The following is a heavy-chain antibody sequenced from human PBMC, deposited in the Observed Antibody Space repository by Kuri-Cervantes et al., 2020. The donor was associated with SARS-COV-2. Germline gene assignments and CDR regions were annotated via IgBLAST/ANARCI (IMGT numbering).Heavy chain of an antibody. CDR1: GYTFSSYA. CDR2: ISGSGGST. V-gene: IGHV3-23*01. D-gene: IGHD2-2*01. Sequence: GESLKISCAASGYTFSSYAMSWVRQAPGKGLEWVSAISGSGGSTYYADSVKGRFTISRDNSKNTLYPQMNSLRAEDTAVYYCAKPKPTFIVVPAASYYYMDVWGKGTTVTVSS. J-gene: IGHJ6*03. CDR3: AKPKPTFIVVPAASYYYMDV.